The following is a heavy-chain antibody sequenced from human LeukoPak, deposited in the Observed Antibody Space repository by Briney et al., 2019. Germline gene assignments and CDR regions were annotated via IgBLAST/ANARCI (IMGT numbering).Heavy chain of an antibody. CDR1: GFTVSSNY. D-gene: IGHD6-19*01. CDR3: ARDPSGWYDAFDI. J-gene: IGHJ3*02. V-gene: IGHV3-66*01. CDR2: IYSGGST. Sequence: GGSLRLSCAASGFTVSSNYMSWVRQAPGKGLEWVSVIYSGGSTYYADSVKGRFTISRDNPKNTLYLQMNSLRAEDTAVYYCARDPSGWYDAFDIWGRGTMVTVSS.